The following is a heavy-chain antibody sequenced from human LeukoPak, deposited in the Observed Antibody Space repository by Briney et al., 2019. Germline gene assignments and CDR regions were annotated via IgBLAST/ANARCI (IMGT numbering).Heavy chain of an antibody. CDR1: GFTVSSNY. D-gene: IGHD2-2*01. CDR3: AKVASLCTSTSCVRGGFDY. V-gene: IGHV3-23*01. CDR2: LSGSGGNT. Sequence: PGGSLRLSCAASGFTVSSNYMSWVRQAPGKGLEWVSALSGSGGNTYYADSVKGRFTISRDNSKNTLYLQMNSLGAEDTAKYYCAKVASLCTSTSCVRGGFDYWGQGTLVTVSS. J-gene: IGHJ4*02.